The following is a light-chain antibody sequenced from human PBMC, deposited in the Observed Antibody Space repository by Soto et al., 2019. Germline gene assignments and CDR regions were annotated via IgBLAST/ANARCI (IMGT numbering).Light chain of an antibody. CDR3: QQYGSSPWT. J-gene: IGKJ1*01. CDR1: QSVSSSY. CDR2: GAS. V-gene: IGKV3-20*01. Sequence: EFVLTPSTGTLSLPPGERVSLYCMVSQSVSSSYLAWYQQKPGQAPRLLIYGASSRAAGIPGRFSGSESGTDFTRTNSRLEPEDFSVYCCQQYGSSPWTFGQGTKVDIK.